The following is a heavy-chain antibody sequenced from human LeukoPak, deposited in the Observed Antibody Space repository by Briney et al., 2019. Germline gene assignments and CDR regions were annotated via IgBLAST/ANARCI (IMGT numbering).Heavy chain of an antibody. CDR3: ASVHCSSTSCYFDY. D-gene: IGHD2-2*01. CDR1: GGSISSGGYS. CDR2: IYHSGST. V-gene: IGHV4-30-2*01. J-gene: IGHJ4*02. Sequence: SQTLSLTCAVSGGSISSGGYSWSWIRQPPGKGLEWIGYIYHSGSTYYNPSLKSRVTISVDRSKNQFSLKLSSVTAADTAVYYCASVHCSSTSCYFDYWGQGTLVTVSS.